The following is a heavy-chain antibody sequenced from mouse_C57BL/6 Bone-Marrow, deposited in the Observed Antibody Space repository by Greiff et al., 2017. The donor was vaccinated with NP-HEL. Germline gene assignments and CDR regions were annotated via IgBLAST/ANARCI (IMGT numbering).Heavy chain of an antibody. CDR2: IYPRSGNT. D-gene: IGHD2-2*01. V-gene: IGHV1-81*01. Sequence: QVQLQQSGAELARPGASVKLSCKASGYTFTSYGISWVKQRTGQGLEWIGEIYPRSGNTYYNEKFKGKATLTADKSSSTAYMELRSLTSEDSAVYFCARSRSTMVTTRGFAYWGQGTLVTVSA. CDR1: GYTFTSYG. J-gene: IGHJ3*01. CDR3: ARSRSTMVTTRGFAY.